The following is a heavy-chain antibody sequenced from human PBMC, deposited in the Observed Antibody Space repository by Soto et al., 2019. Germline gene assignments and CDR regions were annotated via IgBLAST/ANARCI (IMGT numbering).Heavy chain of an antibody. D-gene: IGHD3-3*01. J-gene: IGHJ4*02. CDR1: GFTFSSYA. CDR2: ISGSGGST. Sequence: GGSLRLSCAASGFTFSSYAMSWVRQAPGKGLEWVSAISGSGGSTYYADSVKGRFTISRDNFKNTLYLQMNSLRAEDTAVYYCAKARRNTIFGVSIYPFDYWGQGTLVTVSS. V-gene: IGHV3-23*01. CDR3: AKARRNTIFGVSIYPFDY.